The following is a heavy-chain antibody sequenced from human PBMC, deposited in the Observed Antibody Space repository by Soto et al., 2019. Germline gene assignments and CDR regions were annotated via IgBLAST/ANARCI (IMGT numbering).Heavy chain of an antibody. Sequence: QVQLVQSGAEVKKPGSSVKVSCKASGGTFSTYTFSWVRQAPGQGLEWMGRIIPIFGTPYYAQKFQGRVTITADKSTSTGYIELSSMRSDDTAVYFCARGLECRGYCLDKPTWFAPWGQGTLVTVSS. CDR1: GGTFSTYT. CDR2: IIPIFGTP. J-gene: IGHJ5*02. CDR3: ARGLECRGYCLDKPTWFAP. D-gene: IGHD2-15*01. V-gene: IGHV1-69*06.